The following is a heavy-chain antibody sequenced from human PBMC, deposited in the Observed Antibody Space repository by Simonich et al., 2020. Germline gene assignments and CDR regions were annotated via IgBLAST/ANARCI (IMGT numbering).Heavy chain of an antibody. CDR3: ARDQGGRAAAATDY. Sequence: QVQLVQSGAEVKKPGASVKVSCKASGYTFTSYGISWVRQAPGQGLEWMGGISADNGNTNYAQKHQGRDTMTTDTSTSTAYMELRSLRSDDTAVYYCARDQGGRAAAATDYWGQGTLVTVSS. V-gene: IGHV1-18*01. J-gene: IGHJ4*02. CDR1: GYTFTSYG. CDR2: ISADNGNT. D-gene: IGHD6-13*01.